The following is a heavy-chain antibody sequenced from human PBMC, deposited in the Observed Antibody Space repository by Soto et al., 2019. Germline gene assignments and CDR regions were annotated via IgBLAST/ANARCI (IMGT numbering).Heavy chain of an antibody. J-gene: IGHJ3*02. CDR3: AKTYYDFWSGYRRYAFDI. CDR1: GGSFSGYY. CDR2: INHSGST. Sequence: QVQLQQWGAGLLKPSETLSLTCAVYGGSFSGYYWSWIRQPPGKGLEWIGEINHSGSTNYNPSLKSRVTISVDTSKNQFSLKLSSVTAADTAVYYCAKTYYDFWSGYRRYAFDIWGQGTMVTVSS. D-gene: IGHD3-3*01. V-gene: IGHV4-34*01.